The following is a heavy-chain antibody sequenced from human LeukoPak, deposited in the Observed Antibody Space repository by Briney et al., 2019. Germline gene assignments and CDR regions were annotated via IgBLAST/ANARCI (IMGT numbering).Heavy chain of an antibody. CDR1: GYTFTSYA. CDR3: AREERITMVRGVIIGYYYYGMDV. CDR2: INAGNGNT. Sequence: ASVKVSCTASGYTFTSYAMHWVRQAPGQRLEWMGWINAGNGNTKYSQKFQGRVTITRDTSASTAYMELSSLRSEDTAVYYCAREERITMVRGVIIGYYYYGMDVWGKGTTVTVSS. D-gene: IGHD3-10*01. V-gene: IGHV1-3*01. J-gene: IGHJ6*04.